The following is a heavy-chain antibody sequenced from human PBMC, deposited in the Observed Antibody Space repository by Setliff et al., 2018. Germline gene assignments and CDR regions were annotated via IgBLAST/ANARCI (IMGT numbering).Heavy chain of an antibody. V-gene: IGHV3-30*02. CDR1: GFTFSTYR. CDR3: IRDTSGRDAFDI. Sequence: GGSLRLSCGASGFTFSTYRMHWVRQAPGKGLEWVAVIWDDGGNKYHADSVKGRFTISRDNSKNTPYLQMNSLRPEDTAVYYCIRDTSGRDAFDIWGQGTMVTVSS. J-gene: IGHJ3*02. CDR2: IWDDGGNK. D-gene: IGHD6-19*01.